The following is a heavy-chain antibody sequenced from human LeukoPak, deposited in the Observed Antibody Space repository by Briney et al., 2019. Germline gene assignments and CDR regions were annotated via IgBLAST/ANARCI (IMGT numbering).Heavy chain of an antibody. J-gene: IGHJ4*02. V-gene: IGHV3-30*02. CDR2: IRYDGTNK. Sequence: GGSLRLSCAASGFTFSTYGMHWVRQAPGKGLEWVAFIRYDGTNKYYADSVKGRFTISRDNSKNTLYLQMNSLRAEDTAVYYCATLRKSLWIPEFDFWGQGTLVTVSS. CDR1: GFTFSTYG. D-gene: IGHD1-1*01. CDR3: ATLRKSLWIPEFDF.